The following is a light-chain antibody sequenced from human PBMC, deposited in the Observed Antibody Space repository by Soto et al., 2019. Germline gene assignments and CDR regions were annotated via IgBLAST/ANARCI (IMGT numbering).Light chain of an antibody. V-gene: IGKV1-39*01. CDR2: DAS. CDR3: QQSYSTPRT. Sequence: DIQMTQSPSSLSASVGDRVTITCRASQSISSYLNWYQQKPGKAPKVLIYDASSLKSGVPSRFSGSGFGTDFTLTISSLQPEDFATYYCQQSYSTPRTFGQGTKLEIK. J-gene: IGKJ2*01. CDR1: QSISSY.